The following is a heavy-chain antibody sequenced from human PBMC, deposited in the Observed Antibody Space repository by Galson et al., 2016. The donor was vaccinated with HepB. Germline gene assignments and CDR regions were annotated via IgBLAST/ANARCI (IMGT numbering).Heavy chain of an antibody. CDR1: GFTFSNYA. CDR2: IKQDGSEK. Sequence: SLRLSCAASGFTFSNYAMTWVRQAPGKGLGWVANIKQDGSEKYYVDSVKGRFTISRDNAKNSLYLQMNSLRAEDTAVYYCARDVVQWELPNLYFYYYMDVWGKGTTVTVSS. V-gene: IGHV3-7*03. J-gene: IGHJ6*03. CDR3: ARDVVQWELPNLYFYYYMDV. D-gene: IGHD1-26*01.